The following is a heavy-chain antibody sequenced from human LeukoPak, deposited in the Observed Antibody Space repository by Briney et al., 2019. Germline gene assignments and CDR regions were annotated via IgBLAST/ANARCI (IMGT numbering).Heavy chain of an antibody. CDR2: ISDSGNT. CDR3: ARVSIYDILTGYYLGGATFDY. CDR1: GGSVNSGSYS. Sequence: SETLSLTCTVFGGSVNSGSYSWTWIRQPPGKGLEWIGYISDSGNTNYNPSLKSRVTMSMDTSKNQFSLKLSSVTAADTAVYYCARVSIYDILTGYYLGGATFDYWGQGTLVTVSS. V-gene: IGHV4-61*01. J-gene: IGHJ4*02. D-gene: IGHD3-9*01.